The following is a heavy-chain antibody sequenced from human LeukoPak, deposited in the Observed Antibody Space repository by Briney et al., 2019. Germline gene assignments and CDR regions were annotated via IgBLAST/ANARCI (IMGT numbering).Heavy chain of an antibody. J-gene: IGHJ5*02. CDR3: AKSSSGWYNWFDP. CDR1: GFTFSSCA. D-gene: IGHD6-19*01. CDR2: VSGSGGTT. Sequence: QPGGSLRLPCAASGFTFSSCAMSWVRHAPGKGLEWVSAVSGSGGTTYYAGSVKGRFTISRDNSKNTLWLQMNSLRAEDTAVYYCAKSSSGWYNWFDPWGQGTLVTVSS. V-gene: IGHV3-23*01.